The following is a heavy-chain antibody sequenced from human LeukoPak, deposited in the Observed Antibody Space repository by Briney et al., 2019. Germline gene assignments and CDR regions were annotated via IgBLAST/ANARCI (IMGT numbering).Heavy chain of an antibody. CDR1: GFTFSDYW. D-gene: IGHD3-10*01. CDR3: ARGRGEGFY. Sequence: GGSLRLSCAASGFTFSDYWMHWVRQAPGKGLVWVSRIKTDGRDTNYADSVKGRFTISRDNSKNTLYLQMNSLRAEDTAVYYCARGRGEGFYWGQGTLVTVSS. CDR2: IKTDGRDT. V-gene: IGHV3-74*01. J-gene: IGHJ4*02.